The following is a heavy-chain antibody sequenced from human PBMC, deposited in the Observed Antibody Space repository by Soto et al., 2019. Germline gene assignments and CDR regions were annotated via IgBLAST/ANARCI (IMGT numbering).Heavy chain of an antibody. D-gene: IGHD6-13*01. CDR2: INPNSGGT. Sequence: ASVKVSCKASGYTFTGYYMHWVRQAPGQGLEWMGWINPNSGGTNYAQKFQGWVTMTRDTSISTAYMELSRLRSDDTAVYYCARDRNSSSSSYYYMDVWGKGTTVTV. V-gene: IGHV1-2*04. CDR1: GYTFTGYY. CDR3: ARDRNSSSSSYYYMDV. J-gene: IGHJ6*03.